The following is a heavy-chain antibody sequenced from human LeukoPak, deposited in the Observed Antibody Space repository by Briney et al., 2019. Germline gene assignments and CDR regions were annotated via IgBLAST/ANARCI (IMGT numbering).Heavy chain of an antibody. CDR2: MNPNSGNT. Sequence: ASVKVSCKASGYTFTSYDINWVRQATGQGLEWMGWMNPNSGNTGYAQKFQGRVTMTRNTSISTAYMELSSLRSEDTAVYYCARRGSERPWGYYYYGMDVWGQGTTVTVSS. CDR1: GYTFTSYD. V-gene: IGHV1-8*01. D-gene: IGHD3-16*01. J-gene: IGHJ6*02. CDR3: ARRGSERPWGYYYYGMDV.